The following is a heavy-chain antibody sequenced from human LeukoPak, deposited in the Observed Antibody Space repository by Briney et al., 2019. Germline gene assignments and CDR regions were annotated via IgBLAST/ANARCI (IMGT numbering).Heavy chain of an antibody. V-gene: IGHV4-59*12. CDR3: ARDHCSTSCFNYYYGMDV. J-gene: IGHJ6*02. CDR2: IYYSGST. Sequence: SETLSLTCTVSGGSISSYYWSWIRQPPGKGLEWIGYIYYSGSTNYNPSLKSRVTISVDTSKNQFSLKLSSVTAADTAVYYCARDHCSTSCFNYYYGMDVWGQGTTVTVSS. CDR1: GGSISSYY. D-gene: IGHD2-2*01.